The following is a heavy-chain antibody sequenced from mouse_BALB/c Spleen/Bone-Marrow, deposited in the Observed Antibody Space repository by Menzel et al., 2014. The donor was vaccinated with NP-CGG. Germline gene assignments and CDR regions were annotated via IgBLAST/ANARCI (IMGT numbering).Heavy chain of an antibody. CDR3: TRDWGLR. D-gene: IGHD3-1*01. Sequence: VQLQQSGAELVRPGASVKLSCKALGYTFTDXEXHWVXQTPXXGXXWXGVIHPGSGGTAYNQKFKGKATLTADKSSTTAYMDLSSLTSEDSAVYYCTRDWGLRWGQGTTLTVSS. V-gene: IGHV1-15*01. J-gene: IGHJ2*01. CDR2: IHPGSGGT. CDR1: GYTFTDXE.